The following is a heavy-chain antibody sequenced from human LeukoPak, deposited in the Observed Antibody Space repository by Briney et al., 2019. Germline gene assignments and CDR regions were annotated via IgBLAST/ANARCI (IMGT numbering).Heavy chain of an antibody. V-gene: IGHV4-39*01. Sequence: PSETLSLTCTVSGGSISSSSYYWGWIRQPPRKGLEWIGNIYYGGSPYYNPSLRSRISISADTSKNQFSLNLSSVTAADTAVYYCVRLRKDIVVVIAATVWGPGTLVTVSS. CDR3: VRLRKDIVVVIAATV. CDR1: GGSISSSSYY. D-gene: IGHD2-15*01. CDR2: IYYGGSP. J-gene: IGHJ4*02.